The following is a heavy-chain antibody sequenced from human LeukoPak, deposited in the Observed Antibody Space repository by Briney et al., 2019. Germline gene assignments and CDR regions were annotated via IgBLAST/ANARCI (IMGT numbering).Heavy chain of an antibody. V-gene: IGHV4-34*01. CDR3: ASASITRYYFGY. CDR2: INHSGST. D-gene: IGHD4-11*01. CDR1: GGSFSGYY. J-gene: IGHJ4*02. Sequence: PSETLPLTCAVYGGSFSGYYWSWIRQPPGKGLEWIGEINHSGSTSYNPSLKSRVTISVDTSKNQFSLKLSSVTAADTAVYYCASASITRYYFGYWGQGTLVTVSS.